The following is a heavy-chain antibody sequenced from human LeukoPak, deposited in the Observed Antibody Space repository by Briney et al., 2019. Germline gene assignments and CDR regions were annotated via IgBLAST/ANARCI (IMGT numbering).Heavy chain of an antibody. CDR2: INWNGGST. CDR1: GFTFDDYG. V-gene: IGHV3-20*04. J-gene: IGHJ4*02. Sequence: RPGGSLRLSCAASGFTFDDYGMSWVRQAPGKGLEWVSGINWNGGSTGYADSVKGRFTISRDNAKNSLYLQMNSLRAEDTALYYCARGSCSGWYGCGHFDYWGQGTLVTVSS. CDR3: ARGSCSGWYGCGHFDY. D-gene: IGHD6-19*01.